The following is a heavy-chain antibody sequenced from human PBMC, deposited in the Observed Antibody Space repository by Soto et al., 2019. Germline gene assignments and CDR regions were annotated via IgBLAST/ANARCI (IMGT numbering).Heavy chain of an antibody. CDR3: ARSYYDSTGFAVDP. Sequence: QMQLQASGPGLVTPSETLSLTCNVSGASVSHGYWSWIRQPPGKGLEWIGFMYFGGSFNYNPSLTSRATISVETSKNQFSMKLTSVTASDTAVYYWARSYYDSTGFAVDPWGQGTLVTVSS. J-gene: IGHJ5*02. CDR1: GASVSHGY. CDR2: MYFGGSF. D-gene: IGHD3-22*01. V-gene: IGHV4-59*02.